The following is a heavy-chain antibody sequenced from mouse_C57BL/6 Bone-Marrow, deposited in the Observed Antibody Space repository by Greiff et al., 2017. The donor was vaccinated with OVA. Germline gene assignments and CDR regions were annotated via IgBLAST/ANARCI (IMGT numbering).Heavy chain of an antibody. CDR2: INYDGSST. D-gene: IGHD1-1*01. V-gene: IGHV5-16*01. CDR1: GFTFSDYY. CDR3: ARGPDYYGSSYWYFDV. J-gene: IGHJ1*03. Sequence: EVQVVESEGGLVQPGSSMKLSCTASGFTFSDYYMAWVRQVPEKGLEWVANINYDGSSTYYLDSLKSRFIISRDNAKNILYLQMSSLKSEDTATYYCARGPDYYGSSYWYFDVWGTGTTVTVSS.